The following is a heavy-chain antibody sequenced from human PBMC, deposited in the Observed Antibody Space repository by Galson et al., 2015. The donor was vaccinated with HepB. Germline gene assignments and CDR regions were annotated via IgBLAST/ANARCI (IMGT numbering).Heavy chain of an antibody. D-gene: IGHD1-20*01. CDR3: ARDPLTGIFSYYGMDV. V-gene: IGHV1-46*01. CDR2: INPSGGST. J-gene: IGHJ6*02. Sequence: SVKVSCKASGYTFTSYYMHWVRQAPGQGLEWMGIINPSGGSTSYAQKFQGRVTMTRDTSTSTAYMELSSLRSEDTAVYYCARDPLTGIFSYYGMDVWGQGTTVTVSS. CDR1: GYTFTSYY.